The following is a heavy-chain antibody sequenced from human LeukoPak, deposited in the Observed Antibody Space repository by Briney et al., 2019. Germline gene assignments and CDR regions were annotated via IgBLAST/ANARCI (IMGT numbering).Heavy chain of an antibody. CDR3: AREFLEWSN. CDR1: GFTFSNYW. J-gene: IGHJ4*02. Sequence: PGGSLRLSCAAFGFTFSNYWMGWVRQAPGKGLEWVANINQDGNENYYVDSVKGRFTVSRDNARNSLYLQMNSLRAEDTAVYYCAREFLEWSNWGQGTLVTVSS. D-gene: IGHD3-3*01. CDR2: INQDGNEN. V-gene: IGHV3-7*01.